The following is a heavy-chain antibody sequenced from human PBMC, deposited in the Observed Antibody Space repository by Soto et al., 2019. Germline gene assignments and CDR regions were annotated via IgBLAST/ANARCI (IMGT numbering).Heavy chain of an antibody. Sequence: EVQLVESGGGLVQPGRSLRLSCAASVFTFDDYAMHWVRQPPGKGLEWVSGINWISGSIAYADSVKGRFTISRDNAKRSLYLQMNSLRPEDTALYYCVKDMGLELRNYYYGMDVWGQGTTVTVSS. CDR1: VFTFDDYA. CDR3: VKDMGLELRNYYYGMDV. V-gene: IGHV3-9*01. D-gene: IGHD1-7*01. J-gene: IGHJ6*02. CDR2: INWISGSI.